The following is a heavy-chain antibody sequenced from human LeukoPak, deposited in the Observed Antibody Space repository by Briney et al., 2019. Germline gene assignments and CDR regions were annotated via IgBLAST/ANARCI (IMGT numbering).Heavy chain of an antibody. V-gene: IGHV3-21*01. CDR2: ISSSSSYL. CDR3: ARDGATFSGYDWYYYMDV. J-gene: IGHJ6*03. D-gene: IGHD5-12*01. CDR1: GFTFSSYS. Sequence: PGGSLRLSCAASGFTFSSYSMNWVRQAPGKGLEWVSSISSSSSYLYYADSVKGRFTISRDNAKSSLYLQMNSLRAEDTAVFYCARDGATFSGYDWYYYMDVWGKGTTVTVSS.